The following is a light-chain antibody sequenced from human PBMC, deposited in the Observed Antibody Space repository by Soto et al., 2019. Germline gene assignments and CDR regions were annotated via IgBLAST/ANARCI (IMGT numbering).Light chain of an antibody. J-gene: IGLJ2*01. CDR1: SSDVGGYNF. CDR2: DVS. V-gene: IGLV2-14*01. CDR3: SSYTSSRTLV. Sequence: QSALTQPASVSGSPGQSITISCTGTSSDVGGYNFVSWYQQHPAKAPKLMIFDVSNRPSGVSNRFSGSKSGNTASLTISGLQAEDEADYYCSSYTSSRTLVFGGGPSSPS.